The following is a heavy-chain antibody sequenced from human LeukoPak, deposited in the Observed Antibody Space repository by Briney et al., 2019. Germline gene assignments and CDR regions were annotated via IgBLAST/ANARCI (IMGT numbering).Heavy chain of an antibody. Sequence: SVKASCKASGGTFSSYAISWVRQAPGQGLEWMGGIIPIFGTANYAQKFQGRVTITADESTSTAYMELSSLRSEDTAVYYCARLTLGQRFLEWLSDYWGQGTLVTVSS. D-gene: IGHD3-3*01. CDR1: GGTFSSYA. CDR3: ARLTLGQRFLEWLSDY. CDR2: IIPIFGTA. V-gene: IGHV1-69*01. J-gene: IGHJ4*02.